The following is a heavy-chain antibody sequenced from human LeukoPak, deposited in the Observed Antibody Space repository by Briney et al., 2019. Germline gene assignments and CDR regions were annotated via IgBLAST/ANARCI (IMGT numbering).Heavy chain of an antibody. Sequence: GGSLRLSCAASGFTFSSYAMHWVRQAPGKGLEWEAVISYDGSNKYYADSVKGRFTISRDNSKNTLYLQMNSLRAEDTAVYYCARDKGEYYFDYWGQGTLVTVSP. V-gene: IGHV3-30-3*01. CDR1: GFTFSSYA. D-gene: IGHD3-16*01. CDR2: ISYDGSNK. J-gene: IGHJ4*02. CDR3: ARDKGEYYFDY.